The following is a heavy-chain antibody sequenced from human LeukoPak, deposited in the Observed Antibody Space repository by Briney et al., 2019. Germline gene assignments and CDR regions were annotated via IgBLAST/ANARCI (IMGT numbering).Heavy chain of an antibody. CDR1: GYSISSGYY. CDR2: IYYSGST. CDR3: ARERAPKAKVVPAATGMDV. J-gene: IGHJ6*02. Sequence: SETLSLTCTVSGYSISSGYYWGWIRQHPGKGLEWIGYIYYSGSTYYNPSLKSRVTISVDTSKNQFSLKLSSVTAADTAVYYCARERAPKAKVVPAATGMDVWGQGTTVTVSS. D-gene: IGHD2-2*01. V-gene: IGHV4-31*03.